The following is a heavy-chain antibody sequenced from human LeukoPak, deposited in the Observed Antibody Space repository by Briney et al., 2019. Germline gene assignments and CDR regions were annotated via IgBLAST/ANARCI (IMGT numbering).Heavy chain of an antibody. CDR3: ARLSGHIVVVTANRGAFDI. D-gene: IGHD2-21*02. CDR1: GGSISSYY. CDR2: IYYSGST. Sequence: PSETLSLTCTVSGGSISSYYWSWIRQPPGKGLEWIGYIYYSGSTNYNPSLKSRVTISVDTSKNQFSLKLSSVTAADTAVYYCARLSGHIVVVTANRGAFDIWGQGTMVTVSS. V-gene: IGHV4-59*01. J-gene: IGHJ3*02.